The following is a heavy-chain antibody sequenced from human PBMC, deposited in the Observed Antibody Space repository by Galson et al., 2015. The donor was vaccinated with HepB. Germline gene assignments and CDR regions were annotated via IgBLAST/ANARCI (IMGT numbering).Heavy chain of an antibody. J-gene: IGHJ4*02. CDR3: ARGVSYFDY. Sequence: CAISEDSVSSNTAAWNWIRQSPSRGLEWLGRTYYRSKWYNEYAVSVKSRVSFNPDTSKNQFSLQLNSVTPEDTAVYYCARGVSYFDYWGPGTLVTVSS. V-gene: IGHV6-1*01. CDR2: TYYRSKWYN. D-gene: IGHD3-10*01. CDR1: EDSVSSNTAA.